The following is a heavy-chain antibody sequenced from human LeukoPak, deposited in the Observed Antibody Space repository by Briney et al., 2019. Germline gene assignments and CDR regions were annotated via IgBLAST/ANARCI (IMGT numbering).Heavy chain of an antibody. D-gene: IGHD3-22*01. CDR3: ARGLSSGYYYPFDY. V-gene: IGHV1-2*02. CDR2: INPNSGGT. J-gene: IGHJ4*02. Sequence: EASVKVSCKASGYTFTGYYMHWVRQAPGQGLEWMGWINPNSGGTNYAQKFQGRVTMTRDTSISTAYMELSRLRSDDTAVYYCARGLSSGYYYPFDYWGQGTLVTVSS. CDR1: GYTFTGYY.